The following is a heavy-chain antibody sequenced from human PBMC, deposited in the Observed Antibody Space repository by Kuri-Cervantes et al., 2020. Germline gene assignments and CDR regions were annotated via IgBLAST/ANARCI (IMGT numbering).Heavy chain of an antibody. J-gene: IGHJ6*02. D-gene: IGHD3-9*01. V-gene: IGHV3-43*01. CDR2: ISWDGGST. CDR1: GFTFDDYT. CDR3: ARDYVLRYFDWSLNGMDV. Sequence: TLSLTCAASGFTFDDYTMHWVRQAPGKGLEWVSLISWDGGSTYYADSVKGRFTISRDDSKNTLYLQMNSLRAEDTAVYYCARDYVLRYFDWSLNGMDVWGQGTTVTVSS.